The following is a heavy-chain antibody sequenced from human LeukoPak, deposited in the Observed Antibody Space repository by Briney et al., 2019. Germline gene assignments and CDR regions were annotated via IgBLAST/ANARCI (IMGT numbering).Heavy chain of an antibody. CDR2: IYPGDSDT. V-gene: IGHV5-51*01. CDR1: GYSFTSYW. CDR3: ARWGWFSSSWYANWFDP. D-gene: IGHD6-13*01. J-gene: IGHJ5*02. Sequence: GESLKISCKGSGYSFTSYWIGWVRQMPGKGLEWMGIIYPGDSDTRYSPSFQGQVTISADKSISTAYLQWSSLKASVTAMYYCARWGWFSSSWYANWFDPWGQGTLVTVSS.